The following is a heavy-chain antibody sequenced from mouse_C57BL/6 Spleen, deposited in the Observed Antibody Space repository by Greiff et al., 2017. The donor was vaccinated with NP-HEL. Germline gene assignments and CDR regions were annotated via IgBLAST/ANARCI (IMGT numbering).Heavy chain of an antibody. CDR3: AKNYDYDRTWFAY. V-gene: IGHV1-66*01. CDR1: GYSFTSYY. Sequence: VQLKESGPELVKPGASVKISCKASGYSFTSYYIHWVKQRPGQGLEWIGWIYPGSGNTKYNEKFKGKATLTADTSSSTAYMQLSSLTSEDSAVYYCAKNYDYDRTWFAYWGQGTLVTVSA. D-gene: IGHD2-4*01. CDR2: IYPGSGNT. J-gene: IGHJ3*01.